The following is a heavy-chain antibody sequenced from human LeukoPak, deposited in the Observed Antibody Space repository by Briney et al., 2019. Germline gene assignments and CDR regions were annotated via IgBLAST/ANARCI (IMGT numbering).Heavy chain of an antibody. CDR2: IKSKTDGGTT. CDR3: TTGITFGGVIVIEDDY. Sequence: KPGGSLRLSCAASGFTFSNAWMSWVRQAPGKGLEWVGRIKSKTDGGTTDYAAPVKGRFTISRDDSKNTLYLQMNSLKTEDTVVYYCTTGITFGGVIVIEDDYWGQGTLVTVSS. V-gene: IGHV3-15*01. CDR1: GFTFSNAW. J-gene: IGHJ4*02. D-gene: IGHD3-16*02.